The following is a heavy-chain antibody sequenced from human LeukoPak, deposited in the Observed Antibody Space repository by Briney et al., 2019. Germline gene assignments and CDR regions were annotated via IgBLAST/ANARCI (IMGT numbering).Heavy chain of an antibody. CDR1: GGTFSSYA. CDR3: ARGLMVRGVIGTIYYYYYMDV. CDR2: IIPIFGTA. J-gene: IGHJ6*03. D-gene: IGHD3-10*01. Sequence: SVKVSCKASGGTFSSYAISWVRQAPGQGLEWMGGIIPIFGTANYAQKFQGRVTITADKSTSTAYMELSSLRSEDTAVYYCARGLMVRGVIGTIYYYYYMDVWGKGTTVTVSS. V-gene: IGHV1-69*06.